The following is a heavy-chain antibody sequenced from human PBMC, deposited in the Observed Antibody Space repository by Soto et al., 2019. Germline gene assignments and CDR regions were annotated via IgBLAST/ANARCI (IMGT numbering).Heavy chain of an antibody. V-gene: IGHV1-69*13. CDR2: IIPIFGTA. Sequence: SVKVSCKASGGTFSSYAISWVRQAPGQGLEWMGGIIPIFGTANYAQKFQGRVTITADESTSTAYMELSSLRSADTAVYYCTRGPPRVQWFDPWGLGTLVTVSS. CDR1: GGTFSSYA. CDR3: TRGPPRVQWFDP. J-gene: IGHJ5*02.